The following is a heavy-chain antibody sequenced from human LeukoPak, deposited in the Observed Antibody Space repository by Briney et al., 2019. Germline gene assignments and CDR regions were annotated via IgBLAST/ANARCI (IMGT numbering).Heavy chain of an antibody. J-gene: IGHJ3*02. CDR1: GGSISSSNW. CDR3: ARATTDYYGSGESFDI. Sequence: SETLSPTCAVSGGSISSSNWWSWVRQPPGKGLEWIGEIYHSGSTNYNPSLKSRVTISVDKSKNQFSLKLSSVTAADTAVYYCARATTDYYGSGESFDIWGQGAMVTVSS. D-gene: IGHD3-10*01. V-gene: IGHV4-4*02. CDR2: IYHSGST.